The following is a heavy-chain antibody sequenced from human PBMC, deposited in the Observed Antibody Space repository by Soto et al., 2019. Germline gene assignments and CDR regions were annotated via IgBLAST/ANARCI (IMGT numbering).Heavy chain of an antibody. D-gene: IGHD5-18*01. CDR2: IYYSGST. V-gene: IGHV4-39*01. J-gene: IGHJ4*02. CDR1: GGSISSSSYY. Sequence: SETLSLTCTVSGGSISSSSYYWGWIRQPPGKGLEWIGSIYYSGSTYYNPSLKSRVTISVDTSKNQFSLKLSSVTAADTAVYYCARGQLWLRTYDYWGQGTLVTVSS. CDR3: ARGQLWLRTYDY.